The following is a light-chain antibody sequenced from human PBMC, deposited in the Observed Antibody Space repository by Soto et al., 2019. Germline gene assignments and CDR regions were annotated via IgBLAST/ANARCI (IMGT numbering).Light chain of an antibody. J-gene: IGKJ5*01. CDR2: DAS. CDR3: QQRSNWPIT. V-gene: IGKV3-11*01. CDR1: QSVSSY. Sequence: EIVLTQSPAPLSLSPGERATLSCRASQSVSSYLAWYQQKPGQAPRLLIYDASNRATGIPARFSGSGSGTDFTLTISSLEPEDFAVYYYQQRSNWPITFGQGTRLEIK.